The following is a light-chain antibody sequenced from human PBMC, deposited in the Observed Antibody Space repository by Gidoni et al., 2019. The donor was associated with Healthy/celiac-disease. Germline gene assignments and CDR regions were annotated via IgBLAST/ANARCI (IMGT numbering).Light chain of an antibody. CDR1: QSISSW. CDR3: QQYNSFTWT. Sequence: DIQMTQSPSTLSASVGDRVTITCRASQSISSWLAWYQQQPGKAPKLLIYAASSLESGVPSRFSGSGSGTEFTLTISSLQPDDFATYYCQQYNSFTWTFGQGTKVEIK. CDR2: AAS. V-gene: IGKV1-5*01. J-gene: IGKJ1*01.